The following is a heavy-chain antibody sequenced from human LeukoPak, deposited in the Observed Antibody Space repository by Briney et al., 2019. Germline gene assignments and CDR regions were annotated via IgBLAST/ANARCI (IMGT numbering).Heavy chain of an antibody. V-gene: IGHV1-8*02. CDR2: MNPNSGTT. Sequence: ASVKVSCKASGDTFSSYAISWVRQAPGQGLEWMGWMNPNSGTTGYAQKFQGRATMTRKTSISTAYMELSSRRSEDTAVNYWARTWFRGISSFDPWGQGTLVTVSS. D-gene: IGHD3-10*01. CDR1: GDTFSSYA. J-gene: IGHJ5*02. CDR3: ARTWFRGISSFDP.